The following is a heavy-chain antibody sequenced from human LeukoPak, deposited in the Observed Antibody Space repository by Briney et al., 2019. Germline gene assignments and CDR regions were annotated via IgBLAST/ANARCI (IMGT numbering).Heavy chain of an antibody. CDR1: GYSISSGYY. D-gene: IGHD5-18*01. CDR2: IYHSGST. V-gene: IGHV4-38-2*02. CDR3: AGVVDTAMDFDY. Sequence: SETLSLTCTVSGYSISSGYYWGWIRQPPGKGLEWIGSIYHSGSTYYNPSLKSRVTISVDTSKNQFSLKLSSVTAADTAVYYCAGVVDTAMDFDYWGQGTLVTVSS. J-gene: IGHJ4*02.